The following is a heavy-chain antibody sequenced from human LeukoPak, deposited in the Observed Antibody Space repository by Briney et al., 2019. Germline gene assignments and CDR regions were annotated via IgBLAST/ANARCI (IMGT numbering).Heavy chain of an antibody. CDR3: ARGRLFYDSSGYYGY. CDR2: IYYSGST. D-gene: IGHD3-22*01. J-gene: IGHJ4*02. V-gene: IGHV4-30-4*01. Sequence: PSETLSLTCTVSGGSISSGDYYWSWIRQPPGKGLEWIGYIYYSGSTYYNPSLKSRVTISVDTSKNQFSLKLSSVTAADTAVYYCARGRLFYDSSGYYGYWGQGTLVTVSS. CDR1: GGSISSGDYY.